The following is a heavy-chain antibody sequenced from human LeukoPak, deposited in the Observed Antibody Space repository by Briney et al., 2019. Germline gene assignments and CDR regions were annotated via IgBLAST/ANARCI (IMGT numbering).Heavy chain of an antibody. D-gene: IGHD3-10*01. CDR3: ARVYYGSGSPNDAFDI. CDR1: GGSISSYY. V-gene: IGHV4-59*01. Sequence: SETLSLTCTVSGGSISSYYWSWIRQPPGKGLEWIGYIYYSGSTNYNPPPKSRVTISVDTSKNQFSLKLSSVTAADTAVYYCARVYYGSGSPNDAFDIWGQGTMVTVSS. CDR2: IYYSGST. J-gene: IGHJ3*02.